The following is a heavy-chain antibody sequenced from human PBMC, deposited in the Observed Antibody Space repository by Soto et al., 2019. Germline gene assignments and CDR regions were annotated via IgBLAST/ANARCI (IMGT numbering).Heavy chain of an antibody. CDR2: IYWDGDE. V-gene: IGHV2-5*02. Sequence: SGPTLVNPTHTLMQHCTFSGFSVSTRGVGVAWIRRLPGKALEWLALIYWDGDERYSPFLQSRVTINKDTSKNQVVLTMTNMDPVDTATYYCAHKGGRGAGMDVWGQGTTVTVSS. CDR3: AHKGGRGAGMDV. D-gene: IGHD2-15*01. CDR1: GFSVSTRGVG. J-gene: IGHJ6*02.